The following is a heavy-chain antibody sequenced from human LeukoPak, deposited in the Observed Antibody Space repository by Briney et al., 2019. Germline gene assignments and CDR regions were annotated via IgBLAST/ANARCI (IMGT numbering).Heavy chain of an antibody. CDR3: AKDNDHCTSNCRAFDY. J-gene: IGHJ4*02. CDR2: ISYDGSSE. V-gene: IGHV3-30*18. D-gene: IGHD4-11*01. Sequence: AGGSLRLSCAASGFTFSSYGMHWVRQAPGKGLEWVAVISYDGSSEYFADSVKGRFTISRDNSKNTLYLHMNSLRPEDTAVYYCAKDNDHCTSNCRAFDYWGQGTLVTVS. CDR1: GFTFSSYG.